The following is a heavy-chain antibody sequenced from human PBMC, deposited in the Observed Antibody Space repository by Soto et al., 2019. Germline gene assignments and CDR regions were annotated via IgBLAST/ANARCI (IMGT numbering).Heavy chain of an antibody. CDR2: MNPNSGNT. CDR1: GDTFASYD. CDR3: ARGRSTIFGVVVGMDV. V-gene: IGHV1-8*01. Sequence: ASVKVSFKASGDTFASYDINWVRQTTGQGLEWMGWMNPNSGNTGYAQKFQGRVTMTRNTSISTAYMELSSLRSEDTAVYYCARGRSTIFGVVVGMDVWGQGTTVTVSS. D-gene: IGHD3-3*01. J-gene: IGHJ6*02.